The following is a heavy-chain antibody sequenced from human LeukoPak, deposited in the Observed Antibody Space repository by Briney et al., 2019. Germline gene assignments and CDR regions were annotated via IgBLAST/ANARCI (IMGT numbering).Heavy chain of an antibody. CDR1: GFSFSSYA. CDR2: FTSMSRTI. D-gene: IGHD1-14*01. J-gene: IGHJ4*02. Sequence: GGSLRLSCAASGFSFSSYAMTRARQAPGKGLEWVSSFTSMSRTIYYADSVKGRFTISRDNSRNRVFLQMNSLRAEDTALYYCAKESPYRAPTRTYYFDYWGQGTLVTVSS. V-gene: IGHV3-23*01. CDR3: AKESPYRAPTRTYYFDY.